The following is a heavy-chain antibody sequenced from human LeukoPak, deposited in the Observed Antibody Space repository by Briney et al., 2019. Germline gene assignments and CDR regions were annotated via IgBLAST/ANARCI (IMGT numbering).Heavy chain of an antibody. J-gene: IGHJ3*02. CDR3: ASRYCSSTSCYHSGHAFDI. CDR2: INHSGST. D-gene: IGHD2-2*01. V-gene: IGHV4-34*01. CDR1: GGSFSGYY. Sequence: SETLSLTCAVYGGSFSGYYWSWIRQPPGKGLEWIGEINHSGSTNYNPSLKSRVTISVDTSKNQFSLKLSSVTAADTAVCYCASRYCSSTSCYHSGHAFDIWGQGTMVTVSS.